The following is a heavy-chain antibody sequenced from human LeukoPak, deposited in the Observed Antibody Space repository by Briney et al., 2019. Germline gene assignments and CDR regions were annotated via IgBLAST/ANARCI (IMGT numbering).Heavy chain of an antibody. CDR3: AKGLPSYYDSSGYYSY. CDR1: GFTFSSYA. V-gene: IGHV3-23*01. J-gene: IGHJ4*02. D-gene: IGHD3-22*01. CDR2: ISGSGGST. Sequence: GGSLRLSCAASGFTFSSYAMSWVRQAPGKGLEWVSAISGSGGSTYYADSVKGRLTISRDNSKNTLYLQMNSLRAEDTAVYYCAKGLPSYYDSSGYYSYWGQGTLVTVSS.